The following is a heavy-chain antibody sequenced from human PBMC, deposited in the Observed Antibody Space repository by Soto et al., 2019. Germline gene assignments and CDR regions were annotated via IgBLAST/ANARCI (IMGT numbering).Heavy chain of an antibody. V-gene: IGHV4-30-4*01. D-gene: IGHD4-17*01. J-gene: IGHJ5*02. CDR1: GGSISSGDYY. CDR3: ARGQNDYGDDEMYNWFDP. CDR2: IYYSGST. Sequence: PSETLSLTCTVSGGSISSGDYYWSWIRQPPGKGLEWIGYIYYSGSTYYNPSLKSRVTISVDTSKNQFSLKLSSVTAADTAVYYCARGQNDYGDDEMYNWFDPWGQGTLVTVSS.